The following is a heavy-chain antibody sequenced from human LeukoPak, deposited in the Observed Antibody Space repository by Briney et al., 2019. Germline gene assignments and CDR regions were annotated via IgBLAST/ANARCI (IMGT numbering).Heavy chain of an antibody. CDR1: GFTFSSYW. J-gene: IGHJ3*02. D-gene: IGHD5-12*01. V-gene: IGHV3-7*01. CDR2: IKHDGSEK. Sequence: GGSLRLSCAASGFTFSSYWMSWVRQAPGKGLEWVANIKHDGSEKYYVDSVKGRFTISRDNAKNSLYLQMNSLRAEDTAIYYCARVYRVYSYAFDIWGQGTVVTVSS. CDR3: ARVYRVYSYAFDI.